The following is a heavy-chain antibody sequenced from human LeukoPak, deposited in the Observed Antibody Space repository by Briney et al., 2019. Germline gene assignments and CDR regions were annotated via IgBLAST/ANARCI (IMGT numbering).Heavy chain of an antibody. J-gene: IGHJ4*02. CDR1: GGSFTSYY. Sequence: SETLSLTCTVSGGSFTSYYWSWIRKPPGKGLQWIGYIYTSGSTSSNPSLKSRVTISVDTSKNQFSLKLSSVTAADTAVYYCARLLAVQQLDYWGQGTLVTVSS. CDR3: ARLLAVQQLDY. D-gene: IGHD3-3*02. CDR2: IYTSGST. V-gene: IGHV4-4*09.